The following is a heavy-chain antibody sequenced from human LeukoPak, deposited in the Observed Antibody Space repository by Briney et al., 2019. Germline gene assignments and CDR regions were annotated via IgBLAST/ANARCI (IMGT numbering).Heavy chain of an antibody. CDR1: GFTFDDYA. V-gene: IGHV3-9*03. CDR2: ISWNSGSI. Sequence: PGGSLRLSCAASGFTFDDYAVHWVRQAPGKGLEWVSGISWNSGSIGYADSVKGRFTISRDNAKNSLYLQMNSLRAEDMALYYCAKDRSAGTYDAFDIWGQGTMVTVSS. D-gene: IGHD6-13*01. CDR3: AKDRSAGTYDAFDI. J-gene: IGHJ3*02.